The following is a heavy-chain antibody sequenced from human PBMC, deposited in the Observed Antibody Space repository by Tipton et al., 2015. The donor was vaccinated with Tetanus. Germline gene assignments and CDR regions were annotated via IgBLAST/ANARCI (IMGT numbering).Heavy chain of an antibody. D-gene: IGHD2-21*02. CDR2: INHSGST. V-gene: IGHV4-34*01. CDR1: GASFSDYY. Sequence: TLSLTCAVYGASFSDYYWSWIRQAPGKGLEWIGEINHSGSTNHNPSLKSRVTLSVDTSKNQFSLKLTSVTAADPAVYYCSTVGLVTASVTYWAQGTLVPVSS. CDR3: STVGLVTASVTY. J-gene: IGHJ4*01.